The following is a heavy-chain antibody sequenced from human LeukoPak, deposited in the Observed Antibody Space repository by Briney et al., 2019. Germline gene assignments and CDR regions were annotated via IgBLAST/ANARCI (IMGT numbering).Heavy chain of an antibody. CDR2: ISYDGSNK. J-gene: IGHJ6*02. Sequence: PGRSLRLSCAASGFTFSSYAMHWVRQAPGKGLEWVAVISYDGSNKYYADSVKGRFTISRDNSKNTLYLQMNSLRAEDTAVYYCARDRVFTVDYYYYGMDVWGQGTTVTVSS. CDR3: ARDRVFTVDYYYYGMDV. V-gene: IGHV3-30-3*01. CDR1: GFTFSSYA.